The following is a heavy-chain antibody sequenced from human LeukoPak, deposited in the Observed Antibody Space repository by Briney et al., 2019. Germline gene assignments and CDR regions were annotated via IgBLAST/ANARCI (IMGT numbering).Heavy chain of an antibody. D-gene: IGHD2-15*01. V-gene: IGHV4-34*01. CDR1: GGSISSYY. CDR2: INHSGST. J-gene: IGHJ6*02. Sequence: SETLSLTCTVSGGSISSYYWSWIRQPPGKGLEWIGEINHSGSTNYNPSLKSRVTISVDTSKNQFSLKLSSVTAADTAVYYCARGSSICSGGSCYSRVYYYYGMDVWGQGTTVTVSS. CDR3: ARGSSICSGGSCYSRVYYYYGMDV.